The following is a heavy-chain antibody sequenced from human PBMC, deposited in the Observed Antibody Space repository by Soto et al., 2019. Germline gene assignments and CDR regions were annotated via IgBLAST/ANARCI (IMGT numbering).Heavy chain of an antibody. D-gene: IGHD2-15*01. Sequence: QVQLVQSGAEVKKPGASVKVSCKASGYTFTSYGISWVRQAPGQGFEWMGWISTYNGITAYAQKLQGRVTMTTDTSTSTAYMELRSLSSDDTAVYYCATDWYCSGGSCYDTFHYWGQGTLVTVSS. CDR1: GYTFTSYG. CDR3: ATDWYCSGGSCYDTFHY. CDR2: ISTYNGIT. V-gene: IGHV1-18*01. J-gene: IGHJ4*02.